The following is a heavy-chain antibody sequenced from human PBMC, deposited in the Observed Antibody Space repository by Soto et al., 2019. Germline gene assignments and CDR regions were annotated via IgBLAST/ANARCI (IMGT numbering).Heavy chain of an antibody. CDR1: GFTFSTYS. J-gene: IGHJ5*02. CDR3: AREGDSSGWYNWFDP. Sequence: EVQLVESGGGLVQPGGSLRLSCAASGFTFSTYSRNWVRQAPGKGLEWVSYISISSSTIYYADSVKGRFTISGDNAKNSLYLQMNSLRAEDTAVYYCAREGDSSGWYNWFDPWGQGTLVTVSS. V-gene: IGHV3-48*01. D-gene: IGHD3-22*01. CDR2: ISISSSTI.